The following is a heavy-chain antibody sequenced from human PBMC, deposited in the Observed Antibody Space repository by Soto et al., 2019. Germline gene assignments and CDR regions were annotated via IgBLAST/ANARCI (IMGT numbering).Heavy chain of an antibody. CDR2: ISATTGNT. CDR3: AIDSDGGY. D-gene: IGHD2-15*01. Sequence: EVRLSESGGGLVQPGESLXXSXXXXXXXXXIYXMXXXXXAPGKGLEWVSGISATTGNTYYTDSVKGRFTISRDNFENTLFLQMNNLRAEDTALYYCAIDSDGGYWGQGTLVTVSS. V-gene: IGHV3-23*01. J-gene: IGHJ4*02. CDR1: XXXXXIYX.